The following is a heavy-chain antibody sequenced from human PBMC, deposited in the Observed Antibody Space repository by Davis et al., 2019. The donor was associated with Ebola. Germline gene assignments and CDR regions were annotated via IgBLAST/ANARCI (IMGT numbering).Heavy chain of an antibody. J-gene: IGHJ6*02. CDR2: TWYDGSNK. CDR1: GFTFSSYG. V-gene: IGHV3-33*01. D-gene: IGHD3-10*01. Sequence: GESLKISCAASGFTFSSYGMHWVRQAPGKGQEWVAVTWYDGSNKYYADSVKGRFTISRDNSKNTLYLQMNSLRAEDTAVYYCARSLVWVQGVRRRYYGMDVWGQGTTVTVSS. CDR3: ARSLVWVQGVRRRYYGMDV.